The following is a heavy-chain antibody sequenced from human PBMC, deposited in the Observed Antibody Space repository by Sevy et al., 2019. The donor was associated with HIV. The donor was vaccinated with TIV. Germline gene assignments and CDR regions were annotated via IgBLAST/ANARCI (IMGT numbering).Heavy chain of an antibody. Sequence: SETLSLTCAVYGGSFSGYCWSWIRQPPGKGLEWIGEINHSGSTNYNPSLKSRVTISVDTSKNQFSLKLSSVTAADTAVYYCARAAHHDGSGSYPDYWGQGTLVTVSS. J-gene: IGHJ4*02. CDR2: INHSGST. CDR1: GGSFSGYC. CDR3: ARAAHHDGSGSYPDY. V-gene: IGHV4-34*01. D-gene: IGHD3-10*01.